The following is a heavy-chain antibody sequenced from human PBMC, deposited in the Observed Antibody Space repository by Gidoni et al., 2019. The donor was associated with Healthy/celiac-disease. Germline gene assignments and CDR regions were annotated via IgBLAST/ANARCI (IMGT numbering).Heavy chain of an antibody. J-gene: IGHJ4*02. CDR1: GFTFSSYA. CDR3: APDGSYYDSSGYYSRG. V-gene: IGHV3-23*01. Sequence: EVQLLESGGGLVQPGGSLRLSCAASGFTFSSYAMSWVRQAPGKGLEWVSAISGSGGSTYYADSVKGRFTISRDNSKNTLYLQMNSLRAEDTAVYYCAPDGSYYDSSGYYSRGWGQGTLVTVSS. D-gene: IGHD3-22*01. CDR2: ISGSGGST.